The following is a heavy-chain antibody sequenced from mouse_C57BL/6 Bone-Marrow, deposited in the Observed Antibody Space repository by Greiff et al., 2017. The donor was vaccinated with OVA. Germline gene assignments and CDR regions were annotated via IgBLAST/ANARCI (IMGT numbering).Heavy chain of an antibody. CDR3: ARGYYYGSSYSYWYFDV. CDR1: GYTFTSYW. CDR2: IHPNSGST. J-gene: IGHJ1*03. Sequence: QVQLQQSGAELVKPGASVKLSCKASGYTFTSYWMHWVKQRPGQGLEWIGMIHPNSGSTNYNEKFKSKATLTVDKSSSTAYMQLSSLTSEDSAVYYCARGYYYGSSYSYWYFDVWGTGTTVTVSS. V-gene: IGHV1-64*01. D-gene: IGHD1-1*01.